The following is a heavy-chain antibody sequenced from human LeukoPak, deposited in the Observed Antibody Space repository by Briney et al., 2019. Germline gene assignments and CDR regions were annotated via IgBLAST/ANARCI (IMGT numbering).Heavy chain of an antibody. D-gene: IGHD2-2*01. CDR2: IFYSGNT. CDR1: GGSIRSYF. V-gene: IGHV4-59*01. CDR3: ARGVVAPVNYFDY. J-gene: IGHJ4*02. Sequence: SETLSLTCSVSGGSIRSYFWSWIRQPPGKGLEWIGCIFYSGNTNYNPSLKSRVTMSVDTSKNQFSLKLSSVTAADTAVYYCARGVVAPVNYFDYWGQGTLVTVSS.